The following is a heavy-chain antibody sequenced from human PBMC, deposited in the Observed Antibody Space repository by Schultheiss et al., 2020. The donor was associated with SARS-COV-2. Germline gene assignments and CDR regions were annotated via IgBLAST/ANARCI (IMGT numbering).Heavy chain of an antibody. CDR1: GYTFTGYY. CDR3: AEHIGSSWSSGMDV. CDR2: INPNSGGT. J-gene: IGHJ6*02. D-gene: IGHD6-13*01. Sequence: ASVKVSCKASGYTFTGYYMHWVRQAPGQGLEWMGWINPNSGGTNYAQKFQGRVTMTRDTSISTAYMELSRLRSDDTAVYYCAEHIGSSWSSGMDVWGQGTTVTVSS. V-gene: IGHV1-2*02.